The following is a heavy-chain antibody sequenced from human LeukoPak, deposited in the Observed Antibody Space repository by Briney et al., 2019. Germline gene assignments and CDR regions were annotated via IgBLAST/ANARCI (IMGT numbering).Heavy chain of an antibody. V-gene: IGHV3-21*01. J-gene: IGHJ4*02. CDR1: GLPFRSFI. CDR3: ARAEGSGSSFDY. CDR2: ISSSSTYI. D-gene: IGHD3-10*01. Sequence: PGGSLRLSCVASGLPFRSFIMNWVRQAPGKGLEWVSSISSSSTYIYYADSVKGRFTISRDNAKNSLYLQMNSLRVEDTAVYYCARAEGSGSSFDYWGQGTLVTVSS.